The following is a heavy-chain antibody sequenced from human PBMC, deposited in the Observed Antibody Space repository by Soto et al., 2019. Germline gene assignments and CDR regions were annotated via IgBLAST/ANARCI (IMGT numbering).Heavy chain of an antibody. V-gene: IGHV4-31*03. J-gene: IGHJ3*02. CDR1: GGSISSGGYY. D-gene: IGHD3-10*01. CDR2: IYYSGST. CDR3: ASSKVRGGDDAFDI. Sequence: SETLSLTCTVSGGSISSGGYYWSWIRQHPGKGLEWIGYIYYSGSTYYNPSLKSRVTISVETSKNQFSLKLSSVTAADTAVYYCASSKVRGGDDAFDIWGQGTMVTVSS.